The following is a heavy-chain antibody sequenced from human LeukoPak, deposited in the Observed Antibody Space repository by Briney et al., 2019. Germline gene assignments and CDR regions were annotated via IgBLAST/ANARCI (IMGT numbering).Heavy chain of an antibody. Sequence: GESLKISCKGSGYTFSSYWIGWVRQMPGKGLEWMGIIFIGGSDTRYSPSFEGQVTISADKSISTAFLQWSSLKASDTAVYYCAKSDGYNYDYWGQGTLVTVSS. J-gene: IGHJ4*02. V-gene: IGHV5-51*01. CDR1: GYTFSSYW. CDR2: IFIGGSDT. D-gene: IGHD5-24*01. CDR3: AKSDGYNYDY.